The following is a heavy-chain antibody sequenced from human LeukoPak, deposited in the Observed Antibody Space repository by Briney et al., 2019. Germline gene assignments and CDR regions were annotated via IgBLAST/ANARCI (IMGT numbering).Heavy chain of an antibody. V-gene: IGHV3-23*01. CDR2: ISGSGNAT. J-gene: IGHJ4*02. CDR1: GFTFSTYW. CDR3: VKDPPITMVRGVIIDFDY. Sequence: GGSLRLSCAASGFTFSTYWMHWVRQAPGKGLEWVSAISGSGNATYYADSAKGRFTISRDNSKNTLYLQMNSLRAEDTAVYYCVKDPPITMVRGVIIDFDYWGQGTLVTVSS. D-gene: IGHD3-10*01.